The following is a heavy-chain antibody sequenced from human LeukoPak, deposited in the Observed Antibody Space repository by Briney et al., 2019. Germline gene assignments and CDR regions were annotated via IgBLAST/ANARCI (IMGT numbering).Heavy chain of an antibody. CDR2: IYHSGST. J-gene: IGHJ5*02. CDR3: ASRYGSGSYYNEAGYNWFDP. Sequence: PSGTLSLTCAVSGGSISSSNWWSWVRQPPGKGLEWIGEIYHSGSTNYNPSLKSRVTISVDKSKNQLSLKLSSVTAADTAVYYCASRYGSGSYYNEAGYNWFDPWGQGTLVTVSS. D-gene: IGHD3-10*01. CDR1: GGSISSSNW. V-gene: IGHV4-4*02.